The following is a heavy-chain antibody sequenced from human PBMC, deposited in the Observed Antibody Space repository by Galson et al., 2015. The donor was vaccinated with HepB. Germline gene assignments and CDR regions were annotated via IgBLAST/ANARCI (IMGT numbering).Heavy chain of an antibody. D-gene: IGHD2-21*01. CDR3: AKEDKCGGGDCYPKGPFDY. CDR1: GFTFSSYA. V-gene: IGHV3-23*01. J-gene: IGHJ4*02. Sequence: SLRLSCAASGFTFSSYAMSWVRQAPGKGLEWVSAISGRGGSTYYADSVKGRFTISRDNSKNTLYLQMNSLRAEDTAVYYCAKEDKCGGGDCYPKGPFDYWGQGTLVTVSS. CDR2: ISGRGGST.